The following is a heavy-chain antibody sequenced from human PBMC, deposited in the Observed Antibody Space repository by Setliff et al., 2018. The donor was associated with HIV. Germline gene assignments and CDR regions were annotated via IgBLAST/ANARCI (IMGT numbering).Heavy chain of an antibody. J-gene: IGHJ5*02. CDR2: ISSGGNYI. CDR1: GFTFSSYE. V-gene: IGHV3-48*03. D-gene: IGHD1-1*01. Sequence: GGSLRLSCAASGFTFSSYEMNWVRQAPGKGLEWVSYISSGGNYIHYADSVKGRFTISRDNAKNSVFLQMDSLRAEDTAVYHCVRTFYNSWHPGGNWFDPWGQGTPVTVSS. CDR3: VRTFYNSWHPGGNWFDP.